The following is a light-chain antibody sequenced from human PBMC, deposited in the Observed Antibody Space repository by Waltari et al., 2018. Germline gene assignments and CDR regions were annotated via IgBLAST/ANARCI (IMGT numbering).Light chain of an antibody. CDR2: RNN. Sequence: QSVLTQPPSASGTPGQRVTISCSGSSSNLGSNFVSWYQQLPGTAPKLLIYRNNQRPSGVPDRFSGSKSGTSASLAISGLRSEDEADYYCAPWDDSLSGPGVFGGGTKLTVL. J-gene: IGLJ3*02. CDR1: SSNLGSNF. V-gene: IGLV1-47*01. CDR3: APWDDSLSGPGV.